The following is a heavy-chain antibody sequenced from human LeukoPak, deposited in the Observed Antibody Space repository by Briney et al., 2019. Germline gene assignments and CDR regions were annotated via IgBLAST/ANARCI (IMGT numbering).Heavy chain of an antibody. D-gene: IGHD1-26*01. CDR2: ISYDGSNK. J-gene: IGHJ4*02. CDR1: GFTFSSYA. V-gene: IGHV3-30-3*01. Sequence: PGRSLRLSCAASGFTFSSYAMHWVRQAPGKGLEWVAVISYDGSNKYYADSVKGRFTISRDNSKNTLYLQMNSLRAEDTAVYYCARDSGSYRDTNFDYWGQGTLVTVSS. CDR3: ARDSGSYRDTNFDY.